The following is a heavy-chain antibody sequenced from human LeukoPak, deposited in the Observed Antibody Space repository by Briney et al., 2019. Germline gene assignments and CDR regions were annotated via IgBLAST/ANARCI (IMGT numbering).Heavy chain of an antibody. Sequence: SVKVSCKASGGTFSSYTISWVRQAPGQGHEWMGRIIPILGIANYAQKFQGRVTITADKSTSTAYMELSSLRSEDTAVYYCAREGLVIRAAFDIWGQGTMVTVSS. D-gene: IGHD2/OR15-2a*01. J-gene: IGHJ3*02. CDR3: AREGLVIRAAFDI. V-gene: IGHV1-69*04. CDR1: GGTFSSYT. CDR2: IIPILGIA.